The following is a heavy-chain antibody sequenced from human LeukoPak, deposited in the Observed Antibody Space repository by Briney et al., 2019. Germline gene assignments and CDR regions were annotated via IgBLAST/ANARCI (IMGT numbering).Heavy chain of an antibody. CDR1: GYTFTSYD. Sequence: ASVKVSCKASGYTFTSYDINWVRQATGQGLEWMGWMNPNSGNTGYAQKFRGRVSMTTDTSTSTAYMELRSLRSDDTAVYYCARAPRYGSGVTKFDYWGQGILVTVSS. V-gene: IGHV1-8*01. D-gene: IGHD3-10*01. J-gene: IGHJ4*02. CDR3: ARAPRYGSGVTKFDY. CDR2: MNPNSGNT.